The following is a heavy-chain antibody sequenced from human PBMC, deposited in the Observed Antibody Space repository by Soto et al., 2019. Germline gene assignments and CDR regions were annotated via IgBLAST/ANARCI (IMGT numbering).Heavy chain of an antibody. CDR3: ARDSSGWYARSHWFDP. Sequence: QVQLVESGGCVVQPGRSLRLSCAASGFTFSSYAMHWVRQAPGKGLEWVAVISYDGSNKYYADSVKGRFTISRDNSKNTLYLQMNSLRAEDTAVYYCARDSSGWYARSHWFDPWGQGTLVTVSS. D-gene: IGHD6-19*01. V-gene: IGHV3-30-3*01. CDR2: ISYDGSNK. CDR1: GFTFSSYA. J-gene: IGHJ5*02.